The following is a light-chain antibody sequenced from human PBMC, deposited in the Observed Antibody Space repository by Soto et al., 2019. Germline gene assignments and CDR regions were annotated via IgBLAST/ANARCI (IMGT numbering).Light chain of an antibody. Sequence: IQMTQSPSSLSASVGDRATITCRASQSISNYLNWYQQRPGKAPKLLIYTASALQSGVPSRFSGSGSGTDFTLTISSLQPEDFATYYCQQTYSTPYTFGQGTKLEIK. V-gene: IGKV1-39*01. CDR2: TAS. J-gene: IGKJ2*01. CDR3: QQTYSTPYT. CDR1: QSISNY.